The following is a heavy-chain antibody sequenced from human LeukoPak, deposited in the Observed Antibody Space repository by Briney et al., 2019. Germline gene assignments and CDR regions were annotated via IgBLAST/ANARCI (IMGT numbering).Heavy chain of an antibody. V-gene: IGHV3-33*01. CDR3: AGAVAGTLTYFDY. CDR1: GFTFSSYG. Sequence: GGSLRLSCAASGFTFSSYGMHWVRQAPGKGLKWVAVIWYDGSNKYYADSVKGRFTISRDNSKNTLYLQMNSLRAEDTAVYYCAGAVAGTLTYFDYWGQGTLVTVSS. D-gene: IGHD6-19*01. CDR2: IWYDGSNK. J-gene: IGHJ4*02.